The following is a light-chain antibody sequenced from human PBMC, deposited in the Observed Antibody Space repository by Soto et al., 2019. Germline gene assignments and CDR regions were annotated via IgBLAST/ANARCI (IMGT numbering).Light chain of an antibody. CDR1: QSISTS. CDR3: QQNYSIPIT. J-gene: IGKJ5*01. CDR2: GAS. V-gene: IGKV1-39*01. Sequence: DIQMTQSPSSLSASVGDRVTITCRASQSISTSLNWYHQKPGKAPDLLIYGASSLQSRVTSRFTGSGSGTDFTLTITDLQPEDFATYYCQQNYSIPITFGQGTRLEIK.